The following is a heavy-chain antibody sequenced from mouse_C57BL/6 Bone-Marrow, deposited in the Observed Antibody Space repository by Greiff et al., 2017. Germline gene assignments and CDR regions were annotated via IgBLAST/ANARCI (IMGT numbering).Heavy chain of an antibody. Sequence: EVQRVESGGGLVQPGGSLSLSCAASGFTFTDYYMSWVRQPPGKALEWLGFIRNKANGYTTEYSASVKGRFTISRDNSQSILYLQMNALRAEDSATYYCARSITTVVGGYFDYWGQGTTLTVSS. V-gene: IGHV7-3*01. J-gene: IGHJ2*01. CDR1: GFTFTDYY. CDR3: ARSITTVVGGYFDY. CDR2: IRNKANGYTT. D-gene: IGHD1-1*01.